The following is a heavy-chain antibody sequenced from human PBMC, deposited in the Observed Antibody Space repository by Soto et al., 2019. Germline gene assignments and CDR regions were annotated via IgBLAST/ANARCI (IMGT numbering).Heavy chain of an antibody. D-gene: IGHD1-7*01. Sequence: SETLSLICAVYGGSFSGYYWSWIRQPPGKGLERIREINHSGSTNNNPSLKRRVTISVDTSKNQFSLKMSSVTAVVMVVYYCASTGTTIIWFDPWGKGSLVTVSS. CDR3: ASTGTTIIWFDP. CDR1: GGSFSGYY. CDR2: INHSGST. V-gene: IGHV4-34*01. J-gene: IGHJ5*02.